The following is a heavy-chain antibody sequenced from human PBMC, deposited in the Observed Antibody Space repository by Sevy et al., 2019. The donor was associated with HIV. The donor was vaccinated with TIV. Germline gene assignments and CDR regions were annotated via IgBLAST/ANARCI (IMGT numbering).Heavy chain of an antibody. CDR2: ISAYNGNT. V-gene: IGHV1-18*01. CDR1: GYTFTSYG. Sequence: ASVKVSCKASGYTFTSYGISWVRQAPGQGLEWMGWISAYNGNTNYAQKLQGRVTMTTDTSTSTAYMELRSLRSDDTAVYYCARLLYYYGSANAPYYYYGMDVWGQGTTVTVSS. CDR3: ARLLYYYGSANAPYYYYGMDV. D-gene: IGHD3-10*01. J-gene: IGHJ6*02.